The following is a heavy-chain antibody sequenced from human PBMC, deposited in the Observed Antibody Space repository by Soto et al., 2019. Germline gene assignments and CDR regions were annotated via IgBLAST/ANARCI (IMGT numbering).Heavy chain of an antibody. V-gene: IGHV3-33*01. CDR3: ARDDDYPDKGVDY. Sequence: QVQLVESGGGVVQPGGSLRLSCAASGFTFGRHGMHWVRQAPGTGLEWVAVIGSDGARDSYADSMKGRFSISRGNGQNTHCLAIRRLRGDDTAVYYGARDDDYPDKGVDYWGQGNVVTGSS. J-gene: IGHJ4*02. D-gene: IGHD4-17*01. CDR1: GFTFGRHG. CDR2: IGSDGARD.